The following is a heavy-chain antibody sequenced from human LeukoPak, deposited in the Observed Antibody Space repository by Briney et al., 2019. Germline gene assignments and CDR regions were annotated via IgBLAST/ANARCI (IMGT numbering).Heavy chain of an antibody. CDR1: GYTFTSYN. V-gene: IGHV1-46*01. J-gene: IGHJ4*02. CDR3: ARIEGRTAMVTD. D-gene: IGHD5-18*01. Sequence: ASVKVSCKASGYTFTSYNMHWVRQAPGQGLEWMGIIKPSGGNTNYAQKFQGRVTMTRDTSTSTVYMELSSLRSEDTAVYYCARIEGRTAMVTDWGQGTLVIVSS. CDR2: IKPSGGNT.